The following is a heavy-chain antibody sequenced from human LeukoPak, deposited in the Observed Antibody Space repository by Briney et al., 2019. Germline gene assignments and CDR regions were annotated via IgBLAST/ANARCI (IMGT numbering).Heavy chain of an antibody. J-gene: IGHJ4*02. CDR3: ARSVSYYYDSSGYYYFDY. Sequence: GASVKVSCTASGYTFTSYGISWVRQAPGQGLEWMGWISAYNGNTNYAQKLQGRVTMTTDTSTSTAYMELRSLRSDDTAVYYCARSVSYYYDSSGYYYFDYWGQGTLVTVSS. D-gene: IGHD3-22*01. V-gene: IGHV1-18*01. CDR2: ISAYNGNT. CDR1: GYTFTSYG.